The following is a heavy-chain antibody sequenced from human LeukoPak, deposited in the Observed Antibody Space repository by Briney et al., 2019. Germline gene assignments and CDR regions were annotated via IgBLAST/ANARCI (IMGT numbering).Heavy chain of an antibody. CDR2: ISAYNGNT. D-gene: IGHD2-2*01. V-gene: IGHV1-18*01. Sequence: ASVTVSCTASGYTFTSYGISWVRQAPGQGLEWMGWISAYNGNTNYAQKLQGRVTMTTDTSTSTAYMELRSLRSDDTAVYYCAREGGRDIVVVPAARGAFDIWGQGTMVTVSS. J-gene: IGHJ3*02. CDR1: GYTFTSYG. CDR3: AREGGRDIVVVPAARGAFDI.